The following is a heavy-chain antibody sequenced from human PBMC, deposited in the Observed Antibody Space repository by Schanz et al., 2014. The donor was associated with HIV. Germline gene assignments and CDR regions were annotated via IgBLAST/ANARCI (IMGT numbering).Heavy chain of an antibody. D-gene: IGHD1-1*01. CDR1: GFTFRSYG. V-gene: IGHV3-30*18. J-gene: IGHJ6*02. CDR3: TKEVPPDV. Sequence: VQLLESGGGLVQPGGSLRLSCAASGFTFRSYGMHWVRQAPGKGLEWVAVISYDRRNKYYADSVKGRFTISRDNSKNTLYLQMNSLRAEDTAVYYCTKEVPPDVWGQGTTVTVSS. CDR2: ISYDRRNK.